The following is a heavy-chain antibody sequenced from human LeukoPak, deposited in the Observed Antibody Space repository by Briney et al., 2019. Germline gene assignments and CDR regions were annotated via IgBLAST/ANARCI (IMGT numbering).Heavy chain of an antibody. CDR2: ISGSGGST. CDR3: AKTGPPLYYYDSSGSYFDY. D-gene: IGHD3-22*01. V-gene: IGHV3-23*01. Sequence: GGSLRLSCAASGFTVSSNYMSWVRQAPGKGLEWVSAISGSGGSTYYADSVKGRFTISRDNSKNTLYLQMNSLRAEDTAVYYCAKTGPPLYYYDSSGSYFDYWGQGTLVTVSS. J-gene: IGHJ4*02. CDR1: GFTVSSNY.